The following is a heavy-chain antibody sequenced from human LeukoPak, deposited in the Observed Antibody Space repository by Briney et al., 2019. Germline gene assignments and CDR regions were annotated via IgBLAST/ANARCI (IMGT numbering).Heavy chain of an antibody. V-gene: IGHV3-23*01. CDR2: ISGSGRNT. CDR1: GFSFSIND. Sequence: GSLRLSCAASGFSFSINDMSWVRQAPGKGLEWVSAISGSGRNTYYADSVKGRFTISRDNSKNTLYLQMNSLRAEDTAAYYCAKDQRFYAPFDYWGQGTLVTVSS. J-gene: IGHJ4*02. D-gene: IGHD3-16*01. CDR3: AKDQRFYAPFDY.